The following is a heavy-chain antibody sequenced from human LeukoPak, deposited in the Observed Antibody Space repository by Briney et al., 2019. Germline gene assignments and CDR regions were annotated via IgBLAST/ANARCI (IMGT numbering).Heavy chain of an antibody. Sequence: ASVKVSCKASGYTFTSYYMHWVRQAPGQGLEWMGIINPSGGSTSHAQKFQGRVTMTRDMSTSTVYMELSSLRSEDTAVYYCALNYDRGYFDFGGRGPRATVSS. J-gene: IGHJ4*02. D-gene: IGHD3/OR15-3a*01. CDR3: ALNYDRGYFDF. CDR2: INPSGGST. CDR1: GYTFTSYY. V-gene: IGHV1-46*01.